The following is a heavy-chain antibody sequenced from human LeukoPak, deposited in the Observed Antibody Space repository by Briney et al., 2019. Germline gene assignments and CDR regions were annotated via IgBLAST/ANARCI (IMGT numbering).Heavy chain of an antibody. CDR1: GFAFSSYA. Sequence: PGGSLRLSCAASGFAFSSYAMSWVRQAPGKGLEWVSTITGSGGNTYYADSVKGRFTISRDNSKNTLYLQMNSLRAEDTAAYYCANAGPGYNSGSNYYYGMDVWGQGTTVTVSS. CDR3: ANAGPGYNSGSNYYYGMDV. V-gene: IGHV3-23*01. D-gene: IGHD6-19*01. J-gene: IGHJ6*02. CDR2: ITGSGGNT.